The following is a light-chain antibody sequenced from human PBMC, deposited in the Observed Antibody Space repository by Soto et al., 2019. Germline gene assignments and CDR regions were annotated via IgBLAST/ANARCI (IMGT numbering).Light chain of an antibody. V-gene: IGKV1-5*03. J-gene: IGKJ1*01. CDR3: QQYKTYPRT. CDR1: QNISNC. CDR2: RAS. Sequence: DIQMTQSPSPLSASVGDRVTITCRASQNISNCLAWYQQKPGKAPKLLIYRASTLESGVPSRFSGSGSGTEFTLTVSSLQPDDFATFYCQQYKTYPRTFGQGTKVDTK.